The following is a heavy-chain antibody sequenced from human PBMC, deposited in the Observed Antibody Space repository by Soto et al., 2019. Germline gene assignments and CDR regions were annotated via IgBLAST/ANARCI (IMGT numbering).Heavy chain of an antibody. CDR1: GFTFSSYA. CDR3: ARDQGSYTPVGY. D-gene: IGHD1-26*01. J-gene: IGHJ4*02. CDR2: ISYDGSNK. Sequence: QVQLVESGGGVVQPGRSLRLSCAASGFTFSSYAMHWVRQAPGKGLEWAAVISYDGSNKYYADSVKGRFTISRDNSKNTLYLQMNSLRAEDTAVYYCARDQGSYTPVGYWGQGTLVTVSS. V-gene: IGHV3-30-3*01.